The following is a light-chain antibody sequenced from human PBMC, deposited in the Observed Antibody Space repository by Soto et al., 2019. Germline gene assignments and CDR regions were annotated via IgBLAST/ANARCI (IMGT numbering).Light chain of an antibody. J-gene: IGKJ2*01. Sequence: EVVMTQSPVTLSVSPGERATLSCRASQNLSRNLAWYQQQPGQAPRLLIFYASTRATGIPARFSGSGSGTDFTLTISSLQSEDFAVYFCQQYDKWPHTCGQGTKLEIK. CDR1: QNLSRN. V-gene: IGKV3-15*01. CDR2: YAS. CDR3: QQYDKWPHT.